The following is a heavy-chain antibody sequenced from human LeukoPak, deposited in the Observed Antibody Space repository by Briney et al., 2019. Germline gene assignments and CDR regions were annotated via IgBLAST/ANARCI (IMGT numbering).Heavy chain of an antibody. J-gene: IGHJ5*02. CDR3: ARVRGYCSSTSCSNWFDP. D-gene: IGHD2-2*01. V-gene: IGHV3-74*01. Sequence: GGSLRLSCAASGFTFRSYWMHWVRQAPGKGLVWVSRINTDGSSTSYADSVKGRFTISRDNAKNTLYLQMNSLRAEDTAVYYCARVRGYCSSTSCSNWFDPWGQGTLVTVSS. CDR1: GFTFRSYW. CDR2: INTDGSST.